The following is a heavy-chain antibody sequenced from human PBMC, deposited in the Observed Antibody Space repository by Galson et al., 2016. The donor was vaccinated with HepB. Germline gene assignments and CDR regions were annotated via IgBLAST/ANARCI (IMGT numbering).Heavy chain of an antibody. CDR1: GSSITSGTKY. D-gene: IGHD2-2*01. Sequence: TLSLTCTVSGSSITSGTKYWTWIRQPAGKGLEWIGGISTSGTANYNPSLRSRVTISLDTSKTHLSLKLRSVTASDTAMYYCATMPDSWGQGTLVTVSS. CDR2: ISTSGTA. CDR3: ATMPDS. J-gene: IGHJ4*02. V-gene: IGHV4-61*02.